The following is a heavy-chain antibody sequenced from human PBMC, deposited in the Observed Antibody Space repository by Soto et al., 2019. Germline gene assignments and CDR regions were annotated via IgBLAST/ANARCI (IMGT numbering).Heavy chain of an antibody. CDR1: GVSISFYY. J-gene: IGHJ4*02. CDR2: IDSSGST. CDR3: AREGYSSRWNPIDY. Sequence: SETLSLTCTASGVSISFYYWSWIRQPPGKGLEWIAYIDSSGSTKYNPSLKSRVTISLDTSRNQLSLKLNSVTAADTAVYYCAREGYSSRWNPIDYWGQGTQVTVSS. V-gene: IGHV4-59*01. D-gene: IGHD6-13*01.